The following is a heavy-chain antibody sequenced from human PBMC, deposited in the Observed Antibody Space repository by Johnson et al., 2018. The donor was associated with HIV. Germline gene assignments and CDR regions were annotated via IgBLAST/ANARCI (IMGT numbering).Heavy chain of an antibody. CDR2: ISYDGSKK. CDR3: ARAGRWSGDTFDI. J-gene: IGHJ3*02. Sequence: QVQLVESGGGVVQPGMSLRLSYADSGFTFSSYAMHWVRQAPGKGLEWVAVISYDGSKKYYADSVKGRFTISRDNSKNTLYLQMNSLRTEDTAVYYCARAGRWSGDTFDIWGQGTMVTVSS. D-gene: IGHD3-10*01. CDR1: GFTFSSYA. V-gene: IGHV3-30*04.